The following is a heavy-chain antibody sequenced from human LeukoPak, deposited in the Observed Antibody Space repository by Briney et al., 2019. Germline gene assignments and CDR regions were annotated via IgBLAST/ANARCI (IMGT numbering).Heavy chain of an antibody. CDR1: GFSFDDYT. CDR3: LGGYYYSYMDV. CDR2: IDSDGSST. Sequence: GGSLRLSCAVSGFSFDDYTMHWVRQAPGKGLVWVSRIDSDGSSTNYADSVKGRFTISRDNAKNTLYLQMNSLRAEDTAVYYCLGGYYYSYMDVWGKGTTVTISS. J-gene: IGHJ6*03. V-gene: IGHV3-74*01. D-gene: IGHD3-16*01.